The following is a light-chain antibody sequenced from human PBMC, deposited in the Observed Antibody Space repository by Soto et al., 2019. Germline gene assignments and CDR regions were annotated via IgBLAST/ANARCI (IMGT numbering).Light chain of an antibody. V-gene: IGLV2-14*03. CDR2: DVT. J-gene: IGLJ1*01. Sequence: QSVLTQPASVSGSPGQSITISCIGTSSDVGAYNYVSWYQQHPGKAPKLMIYDVTNRPSGVSNRFSGSKSGNAASLTISGLQAEDEADYFCTSYISSSTSYVFGNGTKLTVL. CDR3: TSYISSSTSYV. CDR1: SSDVGAYNY.